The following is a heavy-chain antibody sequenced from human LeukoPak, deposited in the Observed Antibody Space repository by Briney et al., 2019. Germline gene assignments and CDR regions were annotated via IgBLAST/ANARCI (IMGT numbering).Heavy chain of an antibody. D-gene: IGHD2-2*01. CDR3: ARLVVPAAN. V-gene: IGHV3-48*04. CDR2: ISSSSSTI. CDR1: GFTFSSYS. Sequence: GGSLRLSCAASGFTFSSYSMNWVRQAPGKGLEWVSYISSSSSTIYYADSVKGRFTISRDNAKNSLYLRMNSLRAEDTAVYYCARLVVPAANWGQGTLVTVSS. J-gene: IGHJ4*02.